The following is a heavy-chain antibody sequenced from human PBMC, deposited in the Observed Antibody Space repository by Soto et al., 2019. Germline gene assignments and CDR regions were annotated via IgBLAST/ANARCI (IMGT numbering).Heavy chain of an antibody. V-gene: IGHV1-3*01. D-gene: IGHD2-15*01. CDR3: ARGVAPYYFDY. J-gene: IGHJ4*02. CDR2: INAGNGNT. Sequence: ASVKVSFKASGYTFTTYAMHWVRQAPGQRLEWMGWINAGNGNTKYSQKFHGRVTITRDTSATTAYMELSSLRSEDTAVYYCARGVAPYYFDYWGQGTLVTVSS. CDR1: GYTFTTYA.